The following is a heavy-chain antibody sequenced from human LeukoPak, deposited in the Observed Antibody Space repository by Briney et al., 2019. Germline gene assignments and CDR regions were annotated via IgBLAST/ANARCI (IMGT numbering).Heavy chain of an antibody. Sequence: ASVKVSCKVSGYALTELSMQWVRKAPGKGLEWMVGFDPEDGETIYAQKFQGRVTMTEDTSTDTAYMELSSLRSEDTAVYYCATGDIVVVPADTLDYWGQGTLVTVSS. CDR3: ATGDIVVVPADTLDY. V-gene: IGHV1-24*01. D-gene: IGHD2-2*01. CDR2: FDPEDGET. CDR1: GYALTELS. J-gene: IGHJ4*02.